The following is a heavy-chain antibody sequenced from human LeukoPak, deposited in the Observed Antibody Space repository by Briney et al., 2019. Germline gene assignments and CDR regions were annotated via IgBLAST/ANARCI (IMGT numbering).Heavy chain of an antibody. CDR2: INSDGSST. V-gene: IGHV3-74*01. Sequence: PGGSLRLSCAASGFTFSSYWMHWVRQAPVKGLVWVSRINSDGSSTSYADSVKGRFTISRDNAKNTLYLQMNSLRAEDTAVYYCAREGHDYFDYWGQGTLVTVSS. J-gene: IGHJ4*02. CDR1: GFTFSSYW. CDR3: AREGHDYFDY.